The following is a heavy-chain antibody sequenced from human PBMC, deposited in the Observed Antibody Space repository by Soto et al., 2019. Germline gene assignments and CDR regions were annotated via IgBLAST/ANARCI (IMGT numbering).Heavy chain of an antibody. Sequence: QVQLVQSGAELKKTGSSVRVSCKISGDSLSSYAISWVRQAPGEGLEWVGGIIPIFETANYAQKFQGRVTITAVESTTTAYMEVTRLRPEDTAIFYCAASDSSSWQHDYWGQGTLITVSS. J-gene: IGHJ4*02. D-gene: IGHD6-13*01. V-gene: IGHV1-69*01. CDR3: AASDSSSWQHDY. CDR1: GDSLSSYA. CDR2: IIPIFETA.